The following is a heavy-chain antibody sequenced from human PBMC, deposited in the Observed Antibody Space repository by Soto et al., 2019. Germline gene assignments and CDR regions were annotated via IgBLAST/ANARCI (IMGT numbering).Heavy chain of an antibody. Sequence: HPGGSLRLSCTASGFTFSSYNMNWVRQAPGKGLEWLSYISTSSMTIYYADSVKGRFTISRDNAKESLYLQMNSLRDEDTAVYYCARDRITMIRGVLDYWGRGTPVTV. J-gene: IGHJ4*02. CDR1: GFTFSSYN. CDR3: ARDRITMIRGVLDY. V-gene: IGHV3-48*02. D-gene: IGHD3-10*01. CDR2: ISTSSMTI.